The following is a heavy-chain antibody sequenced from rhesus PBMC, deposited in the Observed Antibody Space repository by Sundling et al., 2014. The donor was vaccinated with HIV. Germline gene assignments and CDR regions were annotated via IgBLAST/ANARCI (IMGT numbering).Heavy chain of an antibody. CDR3: ATGGIAPGPGDWYFDL. D-gene: IGHD6-13*01. J-gene: IGHJ2*01. CDR2: VDPEDGEA. V-gene: IGHV1-111*02. Sequence: EVQLVQSGAEVKKPGASVKISCKASGYTFTDYYLHWVRQAPGKGLEWVGHVDPEDGEADYAQKFQDRVSITADTSTDTAYMELTSLRSEDTAVYYCATGGIAPGPGDWYFDLWGPGTPTHHLL. CDR1: GYTFTDYY.